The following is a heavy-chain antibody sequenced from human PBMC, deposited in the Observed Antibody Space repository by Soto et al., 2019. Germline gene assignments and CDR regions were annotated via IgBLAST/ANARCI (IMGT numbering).Heavy chain of an antibody. CDR3: ARARDFWSGYYTPYGMDV. CDR2: IIPIFGTA. CDR1: GGTFSSYA. J-gene: IGHJ6*02. Sequence: AASVKVSCKASGGTFSSYAISWVRQAPGQGLEWMGGIIPIFGTANYAQKFQGRVTITADESTSTAYMELSSLRSEDTAVYYCARARDFWSGYYTPYGMDVWGQGTTVTVSS. D-gene: IGHD3-3*01. V-gene: IGHV1-69*13.